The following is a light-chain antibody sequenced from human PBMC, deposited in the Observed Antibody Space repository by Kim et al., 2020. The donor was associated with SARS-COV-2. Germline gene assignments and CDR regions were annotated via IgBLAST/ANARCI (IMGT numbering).Light chain of an antibody. Sequence: ASVGDIVTITCRASQGISNYLAWYQPKPGKVPKLLIYAASTLQSGVPSRFSGSGSGTDFTLTISSLQPEDVATYYCQKYNSAPRTFGQGTKVDIK. CDR3: QKYNSAPRT. CDR2: AAS. J-gene: IGKJ1*01. V-gene: IGKV1-27*01. CDR1: QGISNY.